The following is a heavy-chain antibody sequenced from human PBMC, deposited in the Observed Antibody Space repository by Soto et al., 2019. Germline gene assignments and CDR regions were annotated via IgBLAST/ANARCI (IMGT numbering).Heavy chain of an antibody. CDR2: IYWDDDK. D-gene: IGHD2-2*03. J-gene: IGHJ4*02. V-gene: IGHV2-5*02. Sequence: SGPTLVNPTQSLTLTCTFSGFSLSTSGVGVGWIRQPPGKALEWLALIYWDDDKRYSPSLKSRLTITKDTSKNQVVLTMTNMDPVDTATYYCAHSPVGYCSSTSCYVLFDYWGQGTLVTVSS. CDR3: AHSPVGYCSSTSCYVLFDY. CDR1: GFSLSTSGVG.